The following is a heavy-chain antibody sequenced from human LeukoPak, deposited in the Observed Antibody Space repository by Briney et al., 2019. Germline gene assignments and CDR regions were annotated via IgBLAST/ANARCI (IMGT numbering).Heavy chain of an antibody. J-gene: IGHJ4*02. Sequence: GGSLRLSCAASGFTFSDYYMSWIRQAPGKGLEWVSYISSSGSTIYYADSVKGRFTISRDNAKNSLYLLMNSLRAEDTAVYYCAREGYYYDSSGKLQGYYFDYWGQGTLVTVSS. D-gene: IGHD3-22*01. CDR2: ISSSGSTI. CDR1: GFTFSDYY. V-gene: IGHV3-11*04. CDR3: AREGYYYDSSGKLQGYYFDY.